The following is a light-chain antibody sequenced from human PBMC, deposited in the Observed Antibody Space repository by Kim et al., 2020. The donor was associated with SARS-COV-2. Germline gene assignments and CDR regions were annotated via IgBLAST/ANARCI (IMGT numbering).Light chain of an antibody. CDR1: SPNIGTNT. Sequence: GRGVTISFSGRSPNIGTNTVIWYQQLPRTAPKLLMYSNNQRPSGVPDRFSGSKSGASASLAISGLQSDDEADYYCATWDDSLNGWVFGGGTKVTVL. CDR2: SNN. V-gene: IGLV1-44*01. J-gene: IGLJ3*02. CDR3: ATWDDSLNGWV.